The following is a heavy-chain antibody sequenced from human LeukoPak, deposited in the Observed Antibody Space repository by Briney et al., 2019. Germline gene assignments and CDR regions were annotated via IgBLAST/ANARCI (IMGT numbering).Heavy chain of an antibody. CDR3: AKDLISPRSVGSSEKVDY. D-gene: IGHD3-10*01. J-gene: IGHJ4*02. CDR1: GFTFSSYW. V-gene: IGHV3-74*01. Sequence: GGSLRLSCAASGFTFSSYWMHWVRQAPGKGLVWVSRINSDRSSTSYADSVKGRFTISRDNAKNTLYLQMNSLRAEDTAVYYCAKDLISPRSVGSSEKVDYWGQGTLVTVSS. CDR2: INSDRSST.